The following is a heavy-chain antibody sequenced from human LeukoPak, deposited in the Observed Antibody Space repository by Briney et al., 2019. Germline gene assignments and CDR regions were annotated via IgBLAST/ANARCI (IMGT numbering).Heavy chain of an antibody. CDR3: ARAASVYYYGSRPGIGY. CDR2: INPNSGGT. CDR1: GYTFTGYY. J-gene: IGHJ4*02. D-gene: IGHD3-22*01. Sequence: ASVKVSCKASGYTFTGYYMHWVRQAPGQGLEWMGWINPNSGGTNYAQKFQGRVTMTRDTSISTAYMELSRLRSDDTAVYYCARAASVYYYGSRPGIGYWGQGTLVTVSS. V-gene: IGHV1-2*02.